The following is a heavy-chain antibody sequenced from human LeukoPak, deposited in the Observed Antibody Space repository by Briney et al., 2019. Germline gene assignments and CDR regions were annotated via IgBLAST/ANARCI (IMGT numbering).Heavy chain of an antibody. CDR3: ARAFRGSGSFFFDY. J-gene: IGHJ4*02. CDR2: LDGSGDST. Sequence: GGSLRLSCAASGFTFGSYAMSWVRQAPGKGLEWVSTLDGSGDSTYYADSVKGRFAISRDNSKNTLYLQMNSLRAEDTAVYYCARAFRGSGSFFFDYWGQGTLVTVSS. V-gene: IGHV3-23*01. CDR1: GFTFGSYA. D-gene: IGHD1-26*01.